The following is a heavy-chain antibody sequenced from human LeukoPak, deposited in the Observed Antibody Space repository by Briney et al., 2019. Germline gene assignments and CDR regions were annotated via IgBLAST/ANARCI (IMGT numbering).Heavy chain of an antibody. Sequence: GGSLRLSCAASDFTLTNAWVNWIRQAPGEGLEWVGRIKSKTDGGTTDFAAPVNGRFTISRDDSTNTVYLRKDSLKTEDTAVYYCIIAPGLFAFETWGQGTMVTVSS. J-gene: IGHJ3*02. CDR2: IKSKTDGGTT. CDR3: IIAPGLFAFET. V-gene: IGHV3-15*07. D-gene: IGHD6-13*01. CDR1: DFTLTNAW.